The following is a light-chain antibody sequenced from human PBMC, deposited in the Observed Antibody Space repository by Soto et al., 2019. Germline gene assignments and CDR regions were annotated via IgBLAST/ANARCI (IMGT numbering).Light chain of an antibody. Sequence: DIQMTRSPSSVSACVGDRCSATCLASQSITNRLAWYQQKPGKAPKVLIYDASNLEYGVPSRFSGSGSETDFSLTISSLQSEDYATYFCQQSYRTPQITFGPGTRLEIK. CDR3: QQSYRTPQIT. CDR1: QSITNR. CDR2: DAS. J-gene: IGKJ5*01. V-gene: IGKV1-39*01.